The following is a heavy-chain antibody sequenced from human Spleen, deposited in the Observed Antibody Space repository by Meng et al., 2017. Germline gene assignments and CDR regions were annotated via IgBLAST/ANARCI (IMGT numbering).Heavy chain of an antibody. CDR2: TYYRSKWFN. V-gene: IGHV6-1*01. CDR1: GDSVASISAA. CDR3: ARGDGYIIDY. J-gene: IGHJ4*02. Sequence: QVKSQESAPALVKPSPTLSPTCAISGDSVASISAAWNWIRQSPSRGLEWLGRTYYRSKWFNDYALSVKSRVTVNPDTSKNQFSLQLNSVTPEDTAVYYCARGDGYIIDYWGQGTLVTVSS. D-gene: IGHD5-24*01.